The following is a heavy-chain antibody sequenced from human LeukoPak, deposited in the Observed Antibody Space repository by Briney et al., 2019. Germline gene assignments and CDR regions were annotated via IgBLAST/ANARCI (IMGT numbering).Heavy chain of an antibody. CDR3: ARDNSVGDVAWWFDP. V-gene: IGHV1-46*01. Sequence: ASVKVSCKASGYSFTSHYMHCVRQAPGQGLEWLGLINPSGSSTLYAQKFQGRVTMTRDMSTTTDYMELSSLRSEDTAVYYCARDNSVGDVAWWFDPWGQGTLVTVSS. CDR1: GYSFTSHY. CDR2: INPSGSST. J-gene: IGHJ5*02. D-gene: IGHD1-26*01.